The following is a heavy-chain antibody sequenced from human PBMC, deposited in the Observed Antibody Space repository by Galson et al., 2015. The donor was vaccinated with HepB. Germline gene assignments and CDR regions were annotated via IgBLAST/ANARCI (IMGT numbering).Heavy chain of an antibody. Sequence: SVKVSCKASGYTFTSYAMHWVRQAPGQRLEWMGWINAGNGNTKYSQKFQGRVTITRDTSASTAYMELSSLRSEDTAVYYCARADGVHYYYGMDVWGQGTTVTVSS. CDR3: ARADGVHYYYGMDV. CDR2: INAGNGNT. J-gene: IGHJ6*02. CDR1: GYTFTSYA. D-gene: IGHD3-10*01. V-gene: IGHV1-3*01.